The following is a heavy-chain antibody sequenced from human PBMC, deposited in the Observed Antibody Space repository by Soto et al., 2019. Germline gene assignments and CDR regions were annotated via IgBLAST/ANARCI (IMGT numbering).Heavy chain of an antibody. Sequence: ASVKVSCKASGYTFTSYDINWVRQATGQGLEWMGWMNPNSGNTGYAQKFQGRVTMTRNTSISTAYMELSSLRSEDTAVYYCARGAYYDSSGYYYFHAFDIWAKGQWSPSPQ. V-gene: IGHV1-8*01. J-gene: IGHJ3*02. CDR2: MNPNSGNT. D-gene: IGHD3-22*01. CDR1: GYTFTSYD. CDR3: ARGAYYDSSGYYYFHAFDI.